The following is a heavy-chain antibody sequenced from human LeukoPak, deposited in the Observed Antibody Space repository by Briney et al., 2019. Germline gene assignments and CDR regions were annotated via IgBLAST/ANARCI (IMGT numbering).Heavy chain of an antibody. D-gene: IGHD2-21*01. J-gene: IGHJ4*02. CDR2: ISSSGSTI. CDR3: ARDSYCGSDCYFPDFDY. Sequence: PGGSLRLSCAASGFTFSSYEMNWVRQAPGEGLEWVSYISSSGSTIYYADSVKGRFTISRDNAKNSLYLQMNSLRAEDTAVYYCARDSYCGSDCYFPDFDYWGQGTLVTVSS. CDR1: GFTFSSYE. V-gene: IGHV3-48*03.